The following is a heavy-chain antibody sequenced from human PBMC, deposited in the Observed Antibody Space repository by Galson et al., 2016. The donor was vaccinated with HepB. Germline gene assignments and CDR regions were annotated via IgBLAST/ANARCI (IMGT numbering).Heavy chain of an antibody. V-gene: IGHV3-7*01. CDR2: IRGAGIVS. Sequence: SLRLSCAASGFTFNAHWMNWVRQAPGKGLEWVANIRGAGIVSYYAESVRGRFTISRDNAKNSLYLQMNGLRVDETAVYYCSREMTGSYFDWGQGTLVTVSS. J-gene: IGHJ4*02. CDR3: SREMTGSYFD. CDR1: GFTFNAHW. D-gene: IGHD3-10*01.